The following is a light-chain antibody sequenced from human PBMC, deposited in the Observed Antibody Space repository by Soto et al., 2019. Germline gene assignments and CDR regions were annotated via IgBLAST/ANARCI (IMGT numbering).Light chain of an antibody. CDR3: QTWGTGILI. CDR1: SGHSNYA. V-gene: IGLV4-69*01. CDR2: LNRDGSH. J-gene: IGLJ2*01. Sequence: QSVLTQSPSASASLGAAVKLTCTLSSGHSNYAIAWHQQQPEKGPRHLMKLNRDGSHSKGDGIPNRLSGSSSGAERYLTITSLQSEDEADYYCQTWGTGILIFGGGTKLTVL.